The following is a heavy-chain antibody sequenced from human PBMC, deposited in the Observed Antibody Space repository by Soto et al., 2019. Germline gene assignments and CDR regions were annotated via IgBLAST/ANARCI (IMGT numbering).Heavy chain of an antibody. V-gene: IGHV1-2*02. J-gene: IGHJ6*01. Sequence: ASVKVSCKASGYTFTAYYIHGVRQAPGQGREWMGWINPNSGGTHYAQKFQGRVTMTGDTSLSTAYMELTSLRSDDTAGYYFARTNIRGNYFYSLDVWGQGPTVTVSS. CDR3: ARTNIRGNYFYSLDV. D-gene: IGHD3-16*01. CDR1: GYTFTAYY. CDR2: INPNSGGT.